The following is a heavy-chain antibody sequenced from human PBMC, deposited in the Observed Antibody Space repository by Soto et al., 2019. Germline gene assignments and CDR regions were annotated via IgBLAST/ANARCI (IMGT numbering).Heavy chain of an antibody. V-gene: IGHV4-59*08. D-gene: IGHD1-20*01. CDR2: IYYSGST. CDR3: ARQMRYNWNYLDY. CDR1: GGSISSYY. J-gene: IGHJ4*02. Sequence: SETLSLTCTVSGGSISSYYWSWIRQPPGKGLEWIGYIYYSGSTNYNPSLKSRVTISVDKSKNQFSLKLSSVTAADTAVYYCARQMRYNWNYLDYWGQGTLVTVSS.